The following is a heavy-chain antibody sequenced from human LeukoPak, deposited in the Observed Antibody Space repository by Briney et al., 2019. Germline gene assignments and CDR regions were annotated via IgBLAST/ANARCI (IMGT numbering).Heavy chain of an antibody. J-gene: IGHJ4*02. D-gene: IGHD2-21*02. CDR3: AKGASYCGGDCYLPYYFDY. Sequence: PGGSLRLSCAASGFTFSSYSMNWVRQAPGKGLEWVSSISSSSSYIYYADSVKGRFTISRDNAKNSLYLQMNSLRAEDTAVYYCAKGASYCGGDCYLPYYFDYWGQGTLVTVSS. CDR1: GFTFSSYS. CDR2: ISSSSSYI. V-gene: IGHV3-21*04.